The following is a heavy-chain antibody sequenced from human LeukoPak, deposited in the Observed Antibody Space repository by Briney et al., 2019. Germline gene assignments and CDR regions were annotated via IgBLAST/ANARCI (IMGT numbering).Heavy chain of an antibody. V-gene: IGHV3-7*01. Sequence: GGSLRLSCAASGFTFSSYWMSWVRQAPGKGLEWVANIKQDGSEKYYVDSVKGRFTISRDNAKNSLYLQMNSLRAEDTAVYYCATDSSGKDGAFDIWGQGTMVTVSS. J-gene: IGHJ3*02. CDR3: ATDSSGKDGAFDI. D-gene: IGHD6-19*01. CDR2: IKQDGSEK. CDR1: GFTFSSYW.